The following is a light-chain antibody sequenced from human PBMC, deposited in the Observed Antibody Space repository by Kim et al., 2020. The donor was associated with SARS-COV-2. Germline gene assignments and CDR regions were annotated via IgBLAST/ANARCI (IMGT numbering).Light chain of an antibody. CDR1: QSVDTY. Sequence: EIVLTQSPATLSLSPGERATLSCRASQSVDTYLAWYQHKPGQAPRLLVYDAFNRATDIPPRFSGSGSGTDFTLTISILEPEDFAVYYCQHRINWPRTFGQGTKVDIK. CDR2: DAF. V-gene: IGKV3-11*01. CDR3: QHRINWPRT. J-gene: IGKJ1*01.